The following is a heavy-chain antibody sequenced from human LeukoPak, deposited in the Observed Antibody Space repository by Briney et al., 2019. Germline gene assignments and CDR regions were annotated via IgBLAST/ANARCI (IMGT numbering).Heavy chain of an antibody. Sequence: SETLSLTCTVSGGSLSSYYWSWIRQPPGKGLEWIGYIYYSGSTNYNPSLKSRVTISVDTSKNQFSLKLSSVTAADTAVYYCARAIHRGDYDCWGQGTLVTVSS. V-gene: IGHV4-59*01. CDR2: IYYSGST. CDR1: GGSLSSYY. J-gene: IGHJ4*02. CDR3: ARAIHRGDYDC. D-gene: IGHD4-17*01.